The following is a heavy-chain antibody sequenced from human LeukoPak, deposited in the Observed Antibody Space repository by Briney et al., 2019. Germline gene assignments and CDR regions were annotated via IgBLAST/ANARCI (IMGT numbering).Heavy chain of an antibody. CDR2: INHSGST. J-gene: IGHJ5*02. Sequence: SETLSLTCTVSGDSISTSNSYWGRIRQPPGKGLEWIGEINHSGSTNYNPSLKSRVTISVDTSKNQFSLKLSSVTAADTAVYYCARPRYDGSSWYGRGYRWFDPWGQGTLVTVSS. CDR1: GDSISTSNSY. V-gene: IGHV4-39*07. CDR3: ARPRYDGSSWYGRGYRWFDP. D-gene: IGHD6-13*01.